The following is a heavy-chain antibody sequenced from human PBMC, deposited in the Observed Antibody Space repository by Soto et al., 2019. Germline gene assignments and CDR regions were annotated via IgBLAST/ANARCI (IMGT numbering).Heavy chain of an antibody. J-gene: IGHJ6*02. D-gene: IGHD6-19*01. CDR2: ISYDGSNK. CDR3: ARDRLAVAGTRDLYYYYGMDV. V-gene: IGHV3-30-3*01. CDR1: GFTFSSYA. Sequence: GGSLRLSCAASGFTFSSYAMHWVRQAPGKGLEWVAVISYDGSNKYYADSVKGRFTISRDNSKNTLYLQMNSLRAEDTAVYYCARDRLAVAGTRDLYYYYGMDVWGQGTTVTVSS.